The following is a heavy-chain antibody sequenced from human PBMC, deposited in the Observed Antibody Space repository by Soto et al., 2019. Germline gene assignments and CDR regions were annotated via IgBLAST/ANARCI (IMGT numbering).Heavy chain of an antibody. V-gene: IGHV4-39*02. CDR3: ARESNIVVVVAASLSGGAFDY. D-gene: IGHD2-15*01. CDR2: IYYSGST. CDR1: GGSISSSSYY. Sequence: SETLSLTCTVSGGSISSSSYYWGWIRQPPGKGLEGIGRIYYSGSTYYNPSLKSRVTISVDTSKNQFSLKLSSVTAADTAVYYCARESNIVVVVAASLSGGAFDYWGQGTLVTVSS. J-gene: IGHJ4*02.